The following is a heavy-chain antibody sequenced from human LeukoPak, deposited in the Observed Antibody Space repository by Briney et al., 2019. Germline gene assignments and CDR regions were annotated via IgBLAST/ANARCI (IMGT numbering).Heavy chain of an antibody. D-gene: IGHD3-10*01. Sequence: SGPALVQPTQTLTLTCTFSGFSLNTSKMCVSWIRQPPGKALEWLARIDWDDDKYYNASLKTRLTISKDTSKNQVVLTMTNMDPVDTPQYYCARFFMVRGGKFDYWGQGTLVTVSS. V-gene: IGHV2-70*11. J-gene: IGHJ4*02. CDR2: IDWDDDK. CDR1: GFSLNTSKMC. CDR3: ARFFMVRGGKFDY.